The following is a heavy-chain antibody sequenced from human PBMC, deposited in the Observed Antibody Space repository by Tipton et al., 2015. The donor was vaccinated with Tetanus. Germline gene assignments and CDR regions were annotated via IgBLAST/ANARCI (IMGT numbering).Heavy chain of an antibody. CDR3: AKDGRGYYYDSSEGAFDI. CDR2: ISGSGGST. V-gene: IGHV3-23*01. CDR1: GFTFSSYA. D-gene: IGHD3-22*01. Sequence: LSLTCAASGFTFSSYAMSWVRQAPGKGLEWVSAISGSGGSTYYADSVKGRFTISRDNSKNTLYLQMNSLRAEDTAVYYCAKDGRGYYYDSSEGAFDIWGQGTMVTVSS. J-gene: IGHJ3*02.